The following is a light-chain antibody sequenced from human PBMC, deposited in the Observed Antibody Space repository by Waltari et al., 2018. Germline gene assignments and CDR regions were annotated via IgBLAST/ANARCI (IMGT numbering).Light chain of an antibody. Sequence: QSALTQPASVSGSPGQSITIPCTGTSSDVGGYNSVSWYQDHPGQAPKVIIYDVSDRPSGIPERFSGSKSGNTASLPISGLQAEDEADYYCSSQSSDNVVLFGGGTKLTVL. CDR2: DVS. CDR1: SSDVGGYNS. V-gene: IGLV2-14*03. J-gene: IGLJ2*01. CDR3: SSQSSDNVVL.